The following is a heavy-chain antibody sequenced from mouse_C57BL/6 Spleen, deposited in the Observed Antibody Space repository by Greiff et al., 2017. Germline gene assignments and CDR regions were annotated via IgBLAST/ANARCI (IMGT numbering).Heavy chain of an antibody. CDR3: ASNWDVLWFAY. CDR2: IHPNSGST. Sequence: QVQLKQPGAELVKPGASVKLSCKASGYTFTSYWMHWVKQRPGQGLEWIGMIHPNSGSTNYNEKFKSKATLTVDKSSSTAYMQLSSLTSEDSAVYYCASNWDVLWFAYWGQGTLVTVSA. V-gene: IGHV1-64*01. J-gene: IGHJ3*01. CDR1: GYTFTSYW. D-gene: IGHD4-1*01.